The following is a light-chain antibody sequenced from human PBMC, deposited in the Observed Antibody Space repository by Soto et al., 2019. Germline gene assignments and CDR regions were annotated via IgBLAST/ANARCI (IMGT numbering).Light chain of an antibody. J-gene: IGLJ3*02. CDR1: SSDVGDYNS. CDR3: AAWDDRLSGPV. Sequence: QSVLTQPRSVSGSPGQSVTVSCIGTSSDVGDYNSVSWYQQHPGKAPKLLIYTDTHRPSGVPDRFSGSKSGTSASLAISGLRSEDEADYYCAAWDDRLSGPVFGGGTKVTVL. CDR2: TDT. V-gene: IGLV2-11*01.